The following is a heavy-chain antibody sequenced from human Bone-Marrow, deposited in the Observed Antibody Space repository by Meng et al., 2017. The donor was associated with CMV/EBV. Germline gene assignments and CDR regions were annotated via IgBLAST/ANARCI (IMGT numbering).Heavy chain of an antibody. CDR1: GYTFTGYY. J-gene: IGHJ6*01. D-gene: IGHD2-2*01. CDR2: INPNSGGT. V-gene: IGHV1-2*02. Sequence: ASVKVSCKASGYTFTGYYMHWVRQAPGQGLEWMGWINPNSGGTNYAQKFQGRVTMTRDTSISTAYMELSRLRSDDTAVYYCARDIVVVPAAIQYYYYYGMDVWGQGTTVTGSS. CDR3: ARDIVVVPAAIQYYYYYGMDV.